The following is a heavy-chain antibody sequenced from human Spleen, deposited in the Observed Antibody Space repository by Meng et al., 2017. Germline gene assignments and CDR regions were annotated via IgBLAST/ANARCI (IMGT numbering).Heavy chain of an antibody. CDR1: GGSISSGGYY. V-gene: IGHV4-31*03. Sequence: QVQLQEAGPGLVKPSQTLSLTCTVSGGSISSGGYYWSWIRQHPGKGLEWIGYIYYSGSTYYNPSLKSRVTISVDTSKNQFSLKLSSVTAADTAVYYCARINRRSLTGFDPWGQGTLVTVSS. D-gene: IGHD2-8*02. CDR2: IYYSGST. CDR3: ARINRRSLTGFDP. J-gene: IGHJ5*02.